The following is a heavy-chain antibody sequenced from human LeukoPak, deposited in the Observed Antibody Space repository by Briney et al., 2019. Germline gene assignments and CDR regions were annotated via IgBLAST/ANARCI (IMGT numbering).Heavy chain of an antibody. D-gene: IGHD2-2*02. V-gene: IGHV4-38-2*02. CDR1: GYSISSGYY. CDR3: AKSVVPAAIGRFDY. J-gene: IGHJ4*02. Sequence: SETLSLTCTVSGYSISSGYYWDWIRQPPGKGLEWIGCIYHSGRTYYNPSLKSRVTISVDKSKNQFSLKLSSVTAADTAVYYCAKSVVPAAIGRFDYWGQGTLVTVSS. CDR2: IYHSGRT.